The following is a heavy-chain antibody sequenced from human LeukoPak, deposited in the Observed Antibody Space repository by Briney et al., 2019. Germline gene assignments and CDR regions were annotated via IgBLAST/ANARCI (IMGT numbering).Heavy chain of an antibody. CDR2: IYYSGST. CDR1: GGSISSGGCY. J-gene: IGHJ6*02. CDR3: ARGNGDGDHENYYYYGMDV. Sequence: KSSETLSLTCTVSGGSISSGGCYWRWIRQHPGKGLEWIGYIYYSGSTYYNPSLRSRVTISVDTSKNQFSLKLSSVTAADTAVYYCARGNGDGDHENYYYYGMDVWGQGTTVTVSS. V-gene: IGHV4-31*03. D-gene: IGHD4-17*01.